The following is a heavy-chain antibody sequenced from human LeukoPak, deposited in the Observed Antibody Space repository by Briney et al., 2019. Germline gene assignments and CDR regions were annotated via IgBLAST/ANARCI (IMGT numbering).Heavy chain of an antibody. CDR2: ISGSGGST. Sequence: GGSLRLSCAASGFTFSSYGMSWVRQAPGKGLEWVSAISGSGGSTYYADSVKGRFTISRDNAKNSLYLQMNSLRAEDTAVYYCARELGDYPNPWGQGTLVTVSS. CDR3: ARELGDYPNP. V-gene: IGHV3-23*01. J-gene: IGHJ5*02. CDR1: GFTFSSYG. D-gene: IGHD4-17*01.